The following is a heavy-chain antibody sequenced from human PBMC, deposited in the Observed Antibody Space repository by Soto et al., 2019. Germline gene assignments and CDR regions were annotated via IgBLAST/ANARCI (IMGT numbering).Heavy chain of an antibody. D-gene: IGHD1-26*01. CDR2: ISYDGSNK. Sequence: ESGGGVVQPGRSLRLSCAASGFTFSSYGMHWVRQAPGKGLEWVAVISYDGSNKYYADSVKGRFTISRDNSKNTLYLQMNSLRAEDTAVYYCAKDAAGMGAADYWGQGTLVTVSS. CDR3: AKDAAGMGAADY. CDR1: GFTFSSYG. J-gene: IGHJ4*02. V-gene: IGHV3-30*18.